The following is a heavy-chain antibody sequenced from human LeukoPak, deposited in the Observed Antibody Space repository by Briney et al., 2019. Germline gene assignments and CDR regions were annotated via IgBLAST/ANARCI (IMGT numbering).Heavy chain of an antibody. CDR2: IIPIFGTA. Sequence: GASVKVSCKASGYTFTSYDINWVRQAPGQGLEWMGRIIPIFGTANYAQKFQGRVTITTDESTSTAYMELSSLRSEDTAVYYCASYPSGNAEIGWGQGTLVTVSS. D-gene: IGHD1-26*01. J-gene: IGHJ4*02. CDR3: ASYPSGNAEIG. CDR1: GYTFTSYD. V-gene: IGHV1-69*05.